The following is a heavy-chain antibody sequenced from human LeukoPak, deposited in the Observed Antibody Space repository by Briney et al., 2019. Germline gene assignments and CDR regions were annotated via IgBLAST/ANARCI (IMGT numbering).Heavy chain of an antibody. CDR2: ISSSGSTI. D-gene: IGHD3-9*01. J-gene: IGHJ4*02. Sequence: PGGSQRLSCVASGFTFSSYEMNWVRQAPGKGLEWVSYISSSGSTIYYADSVKGRFTISRDNAKNSLYLQMNSLRAEDTAVYYCARDIYDILTEDGGADYWGQGTLVTVSS. CDR3: ARDIYDILTEDGGADY. V-gene: IGHV3-48*03. CDR1: GFTFSSYE.